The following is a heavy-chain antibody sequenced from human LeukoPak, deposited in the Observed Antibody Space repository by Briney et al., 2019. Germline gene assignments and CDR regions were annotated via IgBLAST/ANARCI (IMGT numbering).Heavy chain of an antibody. V-gene: IGHV3-23*01. Sequence: PSGGSLRLSCAASGFTFSSYAMSWVRQAPGKGLEWVSAISGSGGSTYYADSVKGRFTISRDNAKNSLYLQMDSLRAEDTAVYYCARGHYYESSGYVGNDYWGQGTLVTVSS. J-gene: IGHJ4*02. CDR3: ARGHYYESSGYVGNDY. CDR2: ISGSGGST. CDR1: GFTFSSYA. D-gene: IGHD3-22*01.